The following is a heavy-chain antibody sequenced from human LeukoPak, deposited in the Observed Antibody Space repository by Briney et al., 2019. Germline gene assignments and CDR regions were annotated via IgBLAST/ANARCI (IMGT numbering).Heavy chain of an antibody. CDR1: GGSISSSSYY. V-gene: IGHV4-39*01. D-gene: IGHD1-26*01. Sequence: SETLSLTCTVSGGSISSSSYYWGWIRQPPGKGLEWIGSIYYSGSTYYNPSLKSRVTISVDTSKNQFSLKLSSVTAADTAVYYCASSRGSYFYWGQGTLVTVSS. CDR2: IYYSGST. CDR3: ASSRGSYFY. J-gene: IGHJ4*02.